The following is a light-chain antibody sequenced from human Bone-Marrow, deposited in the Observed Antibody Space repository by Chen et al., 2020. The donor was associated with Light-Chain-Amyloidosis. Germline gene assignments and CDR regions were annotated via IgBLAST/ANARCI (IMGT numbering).Light chain of an antibody. V-gene: IGLV1-47*01. J-gene: IGLJ1*01. CDR3: AAWDNGLSGYV. CDR1: SPNIESDY. CDR2: GNN. Sequence: SVLTQPPSSSGTPWQRFTISRSGSSPNIESDYEYWDQQPPGTAPKLRIYGNNQRPSGVPDRFAGSKSGTSASLAISGLRSEDEADYYCAAWDNGLSGYVFGTGTKVTVL.